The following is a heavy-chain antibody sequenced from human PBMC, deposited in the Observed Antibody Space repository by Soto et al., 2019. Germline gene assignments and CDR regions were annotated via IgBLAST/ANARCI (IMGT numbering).Heavy chain of an antibody. J-gene: IGHJ5*01. CDR3: ARQRGSYFSHWFDS. CDR1: GGSISSYY. V-gene: IGHV4-59*08. D-gene: IGHD1-26*01. CDR2: IYYSGSS. Sequence: SETLSLTCTVSGGSISSYYCSWIRQPPGKGLEWIGYIYYSGSSSYNPSLKSRVTISVDTSKNQFSLKLSSVTAVDTAVYYCARQRGSYFSHWFDSWGQGTLVTVSS.